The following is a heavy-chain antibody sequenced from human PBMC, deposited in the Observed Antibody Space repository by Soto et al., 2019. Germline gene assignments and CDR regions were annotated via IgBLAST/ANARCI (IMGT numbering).Heavy chain of an antibody. CDR3: SRDAWGGP. J-gene: IGHJ5*02. D-gene: IGHD3-10*01. CDR1: GFNFDDYY. CDR2: INSDGTTT. Sequence: PXGSLRLSFAASGFNFDDYYMSWIRQAPGKGLEWVADINSDGTTTHYADSVKGRFTISRDNAKKSVYLQMISLRVDDTDVYYCSRDAWGGPSGQGTMVTVSS. V-gene: IGHV3-11*01.